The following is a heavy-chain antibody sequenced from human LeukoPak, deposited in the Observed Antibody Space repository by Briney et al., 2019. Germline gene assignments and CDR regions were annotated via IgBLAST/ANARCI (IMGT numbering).Heavy chain of an antibody. J-gene: IGHJ4*02. CDR1: GFTFSGSG. CDR2: IRGKANNYVT. V-gene: IGHV3-73*01. CDR3: SRQPPDYGGSDH. D-gene: IGHD4/OR15-4a*01. Sequence: GGSLRLFCAASGFTFSGSGMHWVRQASGKGLEWVGRIRGKANNYVTAYAASVKGRFTISRDDSKNTAYLQMNSLKTEDTAVYYCSRQPPDYGGSDHWGQGTLVTVSS.